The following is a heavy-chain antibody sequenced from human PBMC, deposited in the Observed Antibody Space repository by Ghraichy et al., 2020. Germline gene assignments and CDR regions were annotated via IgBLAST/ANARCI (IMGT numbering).Heavy chain of an antibody. Sequence: GGSLRLSCVASGFTFSSYTMNWVRQAPGKGLEWVSYISSSGSTIYYADSVKGRFTISRDNAKNSLYLQMNSLRDEDTAVYFCAKEGVTGTYNWFDSWGQGTLVTVSS. J-gene: IGHJ5*01. CDR3: AKEGVTGTYNWFDS. CDR1: GFTFSSYT. D-gene: IGHD2-21*02. CDR2: ISSSGSTI. V-gene: IGHV3-48*02.